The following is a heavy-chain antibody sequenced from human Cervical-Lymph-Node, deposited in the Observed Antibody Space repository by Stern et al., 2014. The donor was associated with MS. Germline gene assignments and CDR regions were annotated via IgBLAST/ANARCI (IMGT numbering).Heavy chain of an antibody. V-gene: IGHV1-69*01. J-gene: IGHJ6*02. Sequence: QLVQSGAEVKKPGSSVKVSCKASGDSFSNSSITWVRQAPGQGLEWVGGIIPLFGTTHYAQMFQGRVTITADESTVTSSMAMSSLRSEDTAVYYCARGGLYYYESGMDVWGQGTTVTVTS. CDR1: GDSFSNSS. CDR3: ARGGLYYYESGMDV. CDR2: IIPLFGTT.